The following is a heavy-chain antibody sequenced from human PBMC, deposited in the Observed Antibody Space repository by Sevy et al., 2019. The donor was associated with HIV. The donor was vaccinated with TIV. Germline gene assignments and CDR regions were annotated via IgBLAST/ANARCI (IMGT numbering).Heavy chain of an antibody. CDR1: GYTFSDYG. D-gene: IGHD1-26*01. CDR3: ARTTGIVGAYAFDI. CDR2: ISANNGNT. Sequence: ASVKVSCKASGYTFSDYGVTWVRQAPGQGLERMGWISANNGNTNLAQNFQGRVTMTTDTSTSTAYMEVRRLTYDDAAVYYCARTTGIVGAYAFDIWGQGTTVTVSS. V-gene: IGHV1-18*01. J-gene: IGHJ3*02.